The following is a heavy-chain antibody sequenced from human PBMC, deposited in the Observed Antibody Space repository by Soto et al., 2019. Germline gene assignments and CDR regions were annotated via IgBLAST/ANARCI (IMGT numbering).Heavy chain of an antibody. CDR1: GGTFSSYA. Sequence: SVKVSCKASGGTFSSYAISWVRQAPGQGLEWMGGIIPIFGTANYAQKFQGRVTITADESTSTAYMELSSLRSEDTAVYYCARHPGYYDILTGYTTYYFDSWGQGILVTVSS. V-gene: IGHV1-69*13. CDR2: IIPIFGTA. J-gene: IGHJ4*02. D-gene: IGHD3-9*01. CDR3: ARHPGYYDILTGYTTYYFDS.